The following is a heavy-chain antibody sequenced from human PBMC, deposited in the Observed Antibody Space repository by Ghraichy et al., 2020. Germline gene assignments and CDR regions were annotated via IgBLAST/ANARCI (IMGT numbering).Heavy chain of an antibody. CDR3: ARADYFDYYGMDV. Sequence: GGSLRLSCAASGFTFSSYWMSWVRQAPGKGLEWVANIKLDGSEKYYVDSVKGRFTISRDNAKNSLYLQMNSLRAEDTAVYYCARADYFDYYGMDVWGQGTTVTVSS. CDR1: GFTFSSYW. J-gene: IGHJ6*02. CDR2: IKLDGSEK. D-gene: IGHD4/OR15-4a*01. V-gene: IGHV3-7*01.